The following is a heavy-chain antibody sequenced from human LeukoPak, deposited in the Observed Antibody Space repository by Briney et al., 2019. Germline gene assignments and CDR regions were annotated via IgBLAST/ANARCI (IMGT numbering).Heavy chain of an antibody. J-gene: IGHJ3*02. CDR2: IHYCGST. Sequence: PSETLSLTCTVSGGSISSYYWSWIRQPPGKGLEWIGNIHYCGSTNYNPSLKSRVTISVDTSKNQFSLKLSSVTAADTAVYYCARVFEVGASIIYAFDIWGQGTMVTVSS. V-gene: IGHV4-59*01. D-gene: IGHD1-26*01. CDR3: ARVFEVGASIIYAFDI. CDR1: GGSISSYY.